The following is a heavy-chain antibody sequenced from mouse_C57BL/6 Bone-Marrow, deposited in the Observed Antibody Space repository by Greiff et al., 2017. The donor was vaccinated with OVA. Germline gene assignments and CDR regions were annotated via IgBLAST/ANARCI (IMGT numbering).Heavy chain of an antibody. CDR2: ISDGGSYT. CDR1: GFTFSSYA. D-gene: IGHD1-1*01. CDR3: AIGGTTYYFGY. Sequence: EVKLEESGGGLVKPGGSLKLSCAASGFTFSSYAMSWVRQTPEKRLEWVATISDGGSYTYYPDNVKGRFTISRDNAKNNLYLQMSHLKSEDTAIYYCAIGGTTYYFGYWGQGTTLTVSS. J-gene: IGHJ2*01. V-gene: IGHV5-4*03.